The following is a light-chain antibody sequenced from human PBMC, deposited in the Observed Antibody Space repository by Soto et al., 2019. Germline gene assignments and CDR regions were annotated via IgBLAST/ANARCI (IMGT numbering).Light chain of an antibody. J-gene: IGKJ1*01. CDR2: SAS. V-gene: IGKV1-39*01. Sequence: IQLTQTPSSLSASVGDRVTITCRASQSISSYLNWYQQKPGKAPKLLMYSASILQSGVPSRFTGSGYETDFTLTISSLQPEDFATFFCQQTYGIPRTFGQGTKV. CDR1: QSISSY. CDR3: QQTYGIPRT.